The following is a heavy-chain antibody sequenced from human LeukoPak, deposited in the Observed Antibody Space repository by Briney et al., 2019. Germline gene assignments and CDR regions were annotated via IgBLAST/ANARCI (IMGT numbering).Heavy chain of an antibody. CDR1: GGSISSYY. J-gene: IGHJ6*03. V-gene: IGHV4-59*01. CDR2: IYYSGST. Sequence: SETLSLTCTVSGGSISSYYWSWIRQPPGKGLEWIGYIYYSGSTNYNPSLKSRVTISVDTSKNQFSLKLSSVTAADTVVYYCARDQTLEWSMDVWGKGTTVTVSS. D-gene: IGHD3-3*01. CDR3: ARDQTLEWSMDV.